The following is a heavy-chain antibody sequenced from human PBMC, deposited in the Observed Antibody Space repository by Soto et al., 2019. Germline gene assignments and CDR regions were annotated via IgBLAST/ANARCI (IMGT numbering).Heavy chain of an antibody. CDR2: IYYRGTT. Sequence: PWETLSLTCSASGGSITSNTFYWGWVRLPPGKGLEWTVTIYYRGTTYYSPSLKRRTTTSANTTKNQFSLKVTPLTAADTAVYFCARQKCIWIEFFDSWGHGTLVTVSS. CDR1: GGSITSNTFY. D-gene: IGHD1-1*01. CDR3: ARQKCIWIEFFDS. V-gene: IGHV4-39*01. J-gene: IGHJ4*01.